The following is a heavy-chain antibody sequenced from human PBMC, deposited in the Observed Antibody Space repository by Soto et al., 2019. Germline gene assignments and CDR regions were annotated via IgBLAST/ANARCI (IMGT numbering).Heavy chain of an antibody. Sequence: ESGGGLVKPGGSLRLSCAASGFTFSSYSMNWVRQAPGKGLEWVSSISSSSSYIYYADSVKGRFTISRDNAKNSLYLQMNSLRAEDTAVYYCASDEENGVSRRYYYYGMDVWGQGTTVTVSS. J-gene: IGHJ6*02. D-gene: IGHD4-17*01. CDR3: ASDEENGVSRRYYYYGMDV. CDR1: GFTFSSYS. V-gene: IGHV3-21*01. CDR2: ISSSSSYI.